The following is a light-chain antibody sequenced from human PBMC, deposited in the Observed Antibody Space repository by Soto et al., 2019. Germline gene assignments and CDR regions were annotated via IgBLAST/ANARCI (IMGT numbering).Light chain of an antibody. CDR3: SSYAGSNNWV. V-gene: IGLV6-57*01. Sequence: NFMLTQPHSVSESPGKTVTMSCTRSSGSIANNYVQWYQQRPGSSPTTVIYEDNQRPSGVPDRFSGSIDSSSHSASLTISGLKTEDEADYYCSSYAGSNNWVFGGGTKLTVL. J-gene: IGLJ3*02. CDR1: SGSIANNY. CDR2: EDN.